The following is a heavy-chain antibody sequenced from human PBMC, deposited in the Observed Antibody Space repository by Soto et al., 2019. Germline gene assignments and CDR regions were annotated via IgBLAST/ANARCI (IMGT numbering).Heavy chain of an antibody. Sequence: QVQLVQSGAEVKKPGSSVKVSCKASGGTFSSYAISWVRQASGQGLEWMGGIIPIFGTANYAQKFQGRVTITADESTSTAYMELSSLRSEDTAVYYCARAHYYDSSGSASYYYYGMDVWGQGTTVTVSS. CDR1: GGTFSSYA. J-gene: IGHJ6*02. CDR2: IIPIFGTA. D-gene: IGHD3-22*01. V-gene: IGHV1-69*01. CDR3: ARAHYYDSSGSASYYYYGMDV.